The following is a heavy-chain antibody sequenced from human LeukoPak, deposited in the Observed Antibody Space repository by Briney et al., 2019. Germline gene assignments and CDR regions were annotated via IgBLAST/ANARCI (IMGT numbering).Heavy chain of an antibody. D-gene: IGHD2-2*01. CDR1: GFTFSSHG. J-gene: IGHJ4*02. V-gene: IGHV3-30*18. CDR3: AKEMSSSTIDH. Sequence: PGGSLRLSCVASGFTFSSHGMHWVRQAPGKGLEWVAVISFDGNTKYYTDSVKGRFTISRDNSKNTLYLQMNSLRAEDTAVYYCAKEMSSSTIDHCGQGTLVTVSS. CDR2: ISFDGNTK.